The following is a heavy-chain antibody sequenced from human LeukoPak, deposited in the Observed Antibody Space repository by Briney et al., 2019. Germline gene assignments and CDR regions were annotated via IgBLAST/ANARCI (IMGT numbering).Heavy chain of an antibody. Sequence: PSETLSLTCAVSGYSISSDYYWSWIRQPPGKGLEWIGYIYYSGSTNYNPSLKSRVTISVDASKNQFSLKLSSVTAADTAVYYCARSGYSYGYSSYWGQGTLVTVSS. CDR2: IYYSGST. J-gene: IGHJ4*02. CDR3: ARSGYSYGYSSY. V-gene: IGHV4-61*01. CDR1: GYSISSDYY. D-gene: IGHD5-18*01.